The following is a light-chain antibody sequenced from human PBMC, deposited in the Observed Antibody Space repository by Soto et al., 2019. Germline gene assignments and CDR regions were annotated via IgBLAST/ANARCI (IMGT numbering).Light chain of an antibody. CDR3: CSYAYITTVI. Sequence: QSALTQPASVSGSPGQSITISCTGTSSDVESYNFVSWYQQHPGTAPKLMIYEGTKRPSGVSNRFSGSKSGNTASLTISGLQAEDEADYYCCSYAYITTVIFGGGTQLTVL. V-gene: IGLV2-23*01. CDR2: EGT. J-gene: IGLJ2*01. CDR1: SSDVESYNF.